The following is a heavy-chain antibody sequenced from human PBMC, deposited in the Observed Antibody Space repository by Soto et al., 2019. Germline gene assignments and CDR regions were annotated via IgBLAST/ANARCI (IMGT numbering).Heavy chain of an antibody. D-gene: IGHD3-16*01. Sequence: GGSLKLSCSASGFAGPGFTFCNYSITWVRQAPGKGLEWVSAISGSGGRTYYADSVKGRFTISRDNSKDTLYLQMNSLRAEDTAVYYCAKLGTAPPYYGMDVWGQGTTVTVSS. CDR3: AKLGTAPPYYGMDV. CDR2: ISGSGGRT. CDR1: GFAGPGFTFCNYS. J-gene: IGHJ6*02. V-gene: IGHV3-23*01.